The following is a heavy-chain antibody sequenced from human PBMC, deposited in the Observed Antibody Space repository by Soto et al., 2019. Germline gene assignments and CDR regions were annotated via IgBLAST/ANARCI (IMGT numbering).Heavy chain of an antibody. CDR3: ARESGSGWFDY. D-gene: IGHD6-19*01. V-gene: IGHV1-2*02. J-gene: IGHJ4*02. Sequence: FQASGYTFTGYYIDCVRQAPGQGLEWMGWINPNSGGTNYAQKFQGRVTMTRDTSISTAYMELSRLRSDDTAVYYCARESGSGWFDYWGQGTLVTVSS. CDR2: INPNSGGT. CDR1: GYTFTGYY.